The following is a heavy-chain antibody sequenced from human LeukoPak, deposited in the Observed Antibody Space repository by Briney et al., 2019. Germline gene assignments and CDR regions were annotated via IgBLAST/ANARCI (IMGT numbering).Heavy chain of an antibody. D-gene: IGHD2-2*01. V-gene: IGHV1-46*01. J-gene: IGHJ3*02. Sequence: ASVKVSCKASGYTFIRYYMHWVRQAPGQGLEWMGIINPSGGSTSYAQKFQGRVTMTRDTSASTVYMELSRLRSEDTAVYYCARVDCSSTTCYLGNDAFDIWGQGTMVTVSS. CDR3: ARVDCSSTTCYLGNDAFDI. CDR1: GYTFIRYY. CDR2: INPSGGST.